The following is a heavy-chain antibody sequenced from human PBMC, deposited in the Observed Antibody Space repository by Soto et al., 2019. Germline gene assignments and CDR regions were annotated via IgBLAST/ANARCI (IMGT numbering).Heavy chain of an antibody. J-gene: IGHJ3*02. D-gene: IGHD1-26*01. Sequence: PGGSLRLSCAASGFTFSSYWMSWVRQAPGKGLEWVANIKQDGSEKYYVDSVKGRFTISRDNAKNSLYLQMNSLRAEDTAVYYCARVQEVGPPDAFDIWGQGTMVTVSS. CDR2: IKQDGSEK. CDR1: GFTFSSYW. CDR3: ARVQEVGPPDAFDI. V-gene: IGHV3-7*01.